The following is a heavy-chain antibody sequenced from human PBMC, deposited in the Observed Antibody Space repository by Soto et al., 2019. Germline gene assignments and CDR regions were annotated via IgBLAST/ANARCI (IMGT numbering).Heavy chain of an antibody. V-gene: IGHV3-74*01. Sequence: EVQLVESGGGLVQPGGSLRLSCAASGFTFSNYWMNWVRQVPGEGLVWVSRINSDGSSTNYADSVKGRFTISRDNAKNTGYLQMKRLRDEDTAVDYCARGAGVGDYWGQGILVTVSS. CDR1: GFTFSNYW. CDR2: INSDGSST. J-gene: IGHJ4*02. CDR3: ARGAGVGDY. D-gene: IGHD1-26*01.